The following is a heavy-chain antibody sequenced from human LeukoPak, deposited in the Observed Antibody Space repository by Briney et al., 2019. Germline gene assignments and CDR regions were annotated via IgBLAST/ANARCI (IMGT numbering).Heavy chain of an antibody. J-gene: IGHJ4*02. V-gene: IGHV4-59*01. Sequence: SETPSLTRTHPGGSLTIYFSSWVRQPPGKGLEWVGYIYYSGSTNYIPSLKSRVTISVDTSKNQYSLKLSSVTAADTAVYYCARGSLGYCTNGVCYYDYWGQGTLVTVSS. D-gene: IGHD2-8*01. CDR3: ARGSLGYCTNGVCYYDY. CDR1: GGSLTIYF. CDR2: IYYSGST.